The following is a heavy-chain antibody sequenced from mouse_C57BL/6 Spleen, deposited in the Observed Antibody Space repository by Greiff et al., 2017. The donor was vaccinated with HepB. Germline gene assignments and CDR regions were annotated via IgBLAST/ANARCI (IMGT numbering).Heavy chain of an antibody. D-gene: IGHD2-4*01. J-gene: IGHJ2*01. V-gene: IGHV1-7*01. CDR1: FYTFTIYF. Sequence: KPFSSFNLSFNSSFYTFTIYFIHWVKHIPVHCLEWIGYINPSIVYTKYNQKFKDKATLTADKSSSTAYMQLSSLTYEDSAVYYCARVYYDSYYCDYWGQGTTLTVSS. CDR3: ARVYYDSYYCDY. CDR2: INPSIVYT.